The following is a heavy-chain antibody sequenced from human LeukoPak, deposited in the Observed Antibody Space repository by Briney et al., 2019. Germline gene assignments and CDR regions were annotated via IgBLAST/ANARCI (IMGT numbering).Heavy chain of an antibody. CDR3: AKDGTRYYDSSGYYPGY. J-gene: IGHJ4*02. CDR2: ISWNSGSI. V-gene: IGHV3-9*01. CDR1: GFTFDDYA. Sequence: GRSLRLSCAASGFTFDDYAMHWVRHAPGKGLEWVSGISWNSGSIGYADSVKGRFTISRDNAKNSLYLQMNSLRAEDTALYYCAKDGTRYYDSSGYYPGYWGQGTLVTVSS. D-gene: IGHD3-22*01.